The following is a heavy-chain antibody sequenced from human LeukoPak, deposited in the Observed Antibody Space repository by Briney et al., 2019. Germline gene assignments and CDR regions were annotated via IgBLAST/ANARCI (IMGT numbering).Heavy chain of an antibody. CDR2: IYYSGST. V-gene: IGHV4-30-4*08. D-gene: IGHD4-17*01. CDR1: GGSISSGGYY. J-gene: IGHJ4*02. Sequence: SETLSLTCTVSGGSISSGGYYWSWIRQHPGKGLEWIGYIYYSGSTYYNPSLQSRVIISVDTSKNQFSLKLTSVTAADTAVYYCARALYSMTTVTTEYWFDYWGQGTLVTVSS. CDR3: ARALYSMTTVTTEYWFDY.